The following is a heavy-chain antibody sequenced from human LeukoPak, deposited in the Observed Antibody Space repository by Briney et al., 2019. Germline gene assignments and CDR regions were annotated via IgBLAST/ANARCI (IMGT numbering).Heavy chain of an antibody. CDR3: AASYSETQLYYFDY. CDR2: ISSSGTGI. CDR1: GFTFNRYS. J-gene: IGHJ4*02. Sequence: GGSLRLSCAASGFTFNRYSMNWVRQAPGKGLEWVAYISSSGTGIYYADSMKGRFAISRDNAKNSVYLQMNSLRGEDTAVYHCAASYSETQLYYFDYWGQGNLVTVSS. V-gene: IGHV3-48*01. D-gene: IGHD1-26*01.